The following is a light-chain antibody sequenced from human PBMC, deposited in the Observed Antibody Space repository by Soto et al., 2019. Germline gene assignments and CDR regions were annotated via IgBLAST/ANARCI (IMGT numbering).Light chain of an antibody. J-gene: IGLJ3*02. CDR3: SSYTSSNTPV. Sequence: QSVLTQPASVSGSPGQSITISCTGTSRDVGGYNYVSWYQQHPGKAPKLMIYEVSNRPSGVSNRFSGSTSANTASLTISGLQAEDEADYYCSSYTSSNTPVFGGGTKLTVL. CDR2: EVS. V-gene: IGLV2-14*01. CDR1: SRDVGGYNY.